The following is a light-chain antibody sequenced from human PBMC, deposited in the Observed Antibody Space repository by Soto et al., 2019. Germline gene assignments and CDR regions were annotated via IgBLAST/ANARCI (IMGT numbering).Light chain of an antibody. CDR2: QAS. CDR3: QHYNSYYT. J-gene: IGKJ2*01. Sequence: DIQMTQSPSTLSASVGDRVTIACRSSQYISNWLAWYQLKPGQAPKLLIYQASTLESGVPSRFSGSGSGTEFPLTISRLQYDDFASYYCQHYNSYYTFGQGTKLEIK. V-gene: IGKV1-5*03. CDR1: QYISNW.